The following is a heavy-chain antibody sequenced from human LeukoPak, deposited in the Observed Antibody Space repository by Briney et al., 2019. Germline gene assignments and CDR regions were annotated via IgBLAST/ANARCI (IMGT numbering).Heavy chain of an antibody. CDR3: ARDRPVVAEEYYYYYYGMDV. CDR2: IIPIFGIA. J-gene: IGHJ6*02. D-gene: IGHD3-22*01. Sequence: SVKVSCKASGGTFSSYAISWVRQAPGQGLEWMGRIIPIFGIANYAQKFRGRVTITADKSTSTAYMELSSLRSEDTAVYYCARDRPVVAEEYYYYYYGMDVWGQGTTVTVSS. CDR1: GGTFSSYA. V-gene: IGHV1-69*04.